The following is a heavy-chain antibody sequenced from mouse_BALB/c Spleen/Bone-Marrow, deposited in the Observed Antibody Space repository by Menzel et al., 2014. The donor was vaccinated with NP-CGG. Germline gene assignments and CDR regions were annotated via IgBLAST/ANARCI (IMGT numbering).Heavy chain of an antibody. V-gene: IGHV1-80*01. CDR2: IYPGDGDT. J-gene: IGHJ4*01. D-gene: IGHD1-1*01. CDR3: ARRDGSTYYYAMDY. Sequence: VHLVESGAELVRPGSSVKISCKASGYAFSSYWMNWVKQRPGQGLEWIGQIYPGDGDTNYNGKFKGKATLTAEKSSSTAYMQLSSLTSEDSAVYFCARRDGSTYYYAMDYWGQGTSVTASS. CDR1: GYAFSSYW.